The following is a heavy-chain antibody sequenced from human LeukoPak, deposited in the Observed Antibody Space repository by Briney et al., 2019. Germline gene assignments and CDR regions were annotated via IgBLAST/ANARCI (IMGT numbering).Heavy chain of an antibody. CDR2: ISYDGSNK. CDR3: ARSPHYYDSSGYYYY. J-gene: IGHJ4*02. CDR1: GFTFSSYA. Sequence: GGSLRLSCAASGFTFSSYAMHWVRQAPGKGLEWVAVISYDGSNKYYADSVKGRFTISRDNSKNTLYLQINSLRAEDTAVYYCARSPHYYDSSGYYYYWGQGTLVTVSS. D-gene: IGHD3-22*01. V-gene: IGHV3-30-3*01.